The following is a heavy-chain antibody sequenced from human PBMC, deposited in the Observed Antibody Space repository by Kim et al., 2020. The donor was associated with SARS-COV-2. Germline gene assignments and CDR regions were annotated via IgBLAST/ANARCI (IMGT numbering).Heavy chain of an antibody. CDR3: AKDQGTRYCSGGSCPSGLDY. CDR1: GFTFSSYG. V-gene: IGHV3-33*06. J-gene: IGHJ4*02. D-gene: IGHD2-15*01. CDR2: IWYDGSNK. Sequence: GGSLRLSCAASGFTFSSYGMHWVRQAPGKGLEWVAVIWYDGSNKYYADSVKGRFTISRDNSKNTLYLQMNRLRAEDTAVYYCAKDQGTRYCSGGSCPSGLDYRGQGTLVTVSS.